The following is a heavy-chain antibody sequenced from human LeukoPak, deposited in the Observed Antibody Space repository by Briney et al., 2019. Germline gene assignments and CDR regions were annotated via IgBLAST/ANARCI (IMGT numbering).Heavy chain of an antibody. V-gene: IGHV1-46*01. D-gene: IGHD2/OR15-2a*01. CDR2: INPSGGST. J-gene: IGHJ6*02. CDR3: ASDRLLRLQYGMDV. CDR1: GYPFTSYY. Sequence: ASVKVSCKAFGYPFTSYYMPWVRQAPGQGLKWMGIINPSGGSTRYAQKFQGRVTMTSDTSTSTVYMELSSLRSEDTAVYYCASDRLLRLQYGMDVWGQGTTVTVSS.